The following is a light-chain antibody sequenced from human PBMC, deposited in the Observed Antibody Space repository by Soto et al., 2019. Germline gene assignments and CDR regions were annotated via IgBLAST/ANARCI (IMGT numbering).Light chain of an antibody. Sequence: QPVLTQPRSVSGSPGQSVTISCTGTSSDVGGYNFVSWYQQHPGKAPKLMIFDVIKRPSGVPDRFSGSKSGNTASLTISGLQAEDEADYYCCSYAGSYTYVFGTGTKVTVL. CDR3: CSYAGSYTYV. V-gene: IGLV2-11*01. CDR2: DVI. J-gene: IGLJ1*01. CDR1: SSDVGGYNF.